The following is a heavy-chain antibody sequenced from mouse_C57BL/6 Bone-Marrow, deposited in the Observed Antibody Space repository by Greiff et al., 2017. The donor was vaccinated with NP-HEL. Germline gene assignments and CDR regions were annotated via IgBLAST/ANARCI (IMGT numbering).Heavy chain of an antibody. Sequence: QVQLKQSGSELRSPGSSVKLSCKDFDSEVFPIAYMSWVRQKPGHGFEWIGGILPSIGRTIYGEKFEDKATLDADTLSNTAYLELNSLTSEDSAIYYCARPGSNCPYWYFDVWGTGTTVTVSS. J-gene: IGHJ1*03. V-gene: IGHV15-2*01. CDR3: ARPGSNCPYWYFDV. CDR1: DSEVFPIAY. CDR2: ILPSIGRT. D-gene: IGHD2-5*01.